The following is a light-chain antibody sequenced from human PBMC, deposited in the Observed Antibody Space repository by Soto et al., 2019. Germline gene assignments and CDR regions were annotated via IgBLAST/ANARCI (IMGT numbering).Light chain of an antibody. CDR1: QSVSTH. CDR3: LQYNDWPVYT. J-gene: IGKJ2*01. Sequence: EVVMTQSPVNLSVSPGEGATLSCRASQSVSTHLAWYQQKPGQAPKLLIYAASTRVTGISARFSGSGSGTEFSLTISSLQSEDFGIYYCLQYNDWPVYTFGQGTNVEVK. CDR2: AAS. V-gene: IGKV3-15*01.